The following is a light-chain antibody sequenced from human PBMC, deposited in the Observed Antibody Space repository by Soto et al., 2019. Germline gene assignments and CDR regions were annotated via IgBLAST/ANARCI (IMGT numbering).Light chain of an antibody. V-gene: IGLV2-11*01. Sequence: QSVLTQPRSVSGSPGQSVTISCTGTSSDVGGYNYVSWYLQHPGKAPKVMIYDVSKRPSGVPDRFSGSKSGNTASLTISGLQSEDEADYYCCSFAGNYIYVFGTGTKVTL. CDR1: SSDVGGYNY. CDR2: DVS. CDR3: CSFAGNYIYV. J-gene: IGLJ1*01.